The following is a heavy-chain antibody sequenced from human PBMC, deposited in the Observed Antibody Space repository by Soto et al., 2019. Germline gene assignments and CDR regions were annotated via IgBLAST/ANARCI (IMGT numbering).Heavy chain of an antibody. CDR1: GGSISTYY. Sequence: TSETLSLTCTVSGGSISTYYWSWIRQPPGKGLEWIGYIYYSVSTSYNPSLKSRVTISVDTSKNQFSLKLRSVTAADTAVYYCASDRSSGWDQGYGMDVWGQGTRVTVSS. D-gene: IGHD6-19*01. J-gene: IGHJ6*02. V-gene: IGHV4-59*01. CDR2: IYYSVST. CDR3: ASDRSSGWDQGYGMDV.